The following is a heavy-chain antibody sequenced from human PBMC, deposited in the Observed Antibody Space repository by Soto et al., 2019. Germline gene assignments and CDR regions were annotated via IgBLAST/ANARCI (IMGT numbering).Heavy chain of an antibody. D-gene: IGHD3-22*01. CDR3: ARHNYDSSGYSHYYYGMDV. CDR2: NYYSGIT. CDR1: GGCISSGGYY. Sequence: SETLSLTCTVSGGCISSGGYYWTWIRQHPGKGLEWIGYNYYSGITYYNPSLKSRVTISLDTSKNQFSLKLSSVTAADTAVYNCARHNYDSSGYSHYYYGMDVWGQGTTVTVSS. V-gene: IGHV4-31*03. J-gene: IGHJ6*02.